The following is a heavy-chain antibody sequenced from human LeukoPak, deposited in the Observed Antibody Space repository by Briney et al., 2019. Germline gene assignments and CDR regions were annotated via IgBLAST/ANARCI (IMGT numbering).Heavy chain of an antibody. CDR2: IIPIFGTA. V-gene: IGHV1-69*06. D-gene: IGHD6-13*01. CDR3: ATHIKAAAGTEP. CDR1: GGTFSSYA. Sequence: ASVKVSCKASGGTFSSYAISWVRQAPGQGLEWMGRIIPIFGTANYAQKFQGRVTITADKSTSTAYMELSSLRSEDTAVYYCATHIKAAAGTEPWGQETLVTVSS. J-gene: IGHJ5*02.